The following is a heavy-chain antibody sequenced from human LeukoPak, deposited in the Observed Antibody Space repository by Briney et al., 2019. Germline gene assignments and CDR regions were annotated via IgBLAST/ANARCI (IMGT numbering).Heavy chain of an antibody. Sequence: GGSLRLSCAASGFTFSSYWMSWVRQAPGKGLEWVANIKQDGSEKYYVDSVKGRFTISRDNAKNSLYLQMNSLRAEDTAVYYCARYSGSYEVNYYYYYGTDVWGQGTTVTVSS. V-gene: IGHV3-7*03. J-gene: IGHJ6*02. D-gene: IGHD1-26*01. CDR3: ARYSGSYEVNYYYYYGTDV. CDR2: IKQDGSEK. CDR1: GFTFSSYW.